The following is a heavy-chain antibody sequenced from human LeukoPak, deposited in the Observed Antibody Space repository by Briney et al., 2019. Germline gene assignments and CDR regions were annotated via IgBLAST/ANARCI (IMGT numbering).Heavy chain of an antibody. Sequence: GGSLRLSCAASGFTFSTTYMTWVRQAPGKGLEWVSYISSSGSTIYYADSVKGRFTISRDNAKNSLYLQMNSLRAEDTAVYYCAELGITMIGGVWGKGTTVTISS. CDR1: GFTFSTTY. D-gene: IGHD3-10*02. CDR2: ISSSGSTI. J-gene: IGHJ6*04. CDR3: AELGITMIGGV. V-gene: IGHV3-11*04.